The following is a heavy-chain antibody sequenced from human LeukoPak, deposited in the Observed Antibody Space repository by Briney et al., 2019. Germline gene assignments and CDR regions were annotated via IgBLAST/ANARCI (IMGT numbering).Heavy chain of an antibody. Sequence: GGSLRLSCAASGFTVITNDMTWVRQAPGKGLEWVSVLYSDGNTKYSDSVQGRFTISRDNSKNTLYLEMNSLSPDDTAVYYWARGVEPLAANTLAYWGQGTLVTVSS. D-gene: IGHD1-14*01. J-gene: IGHJ4*02. CDR3: ARGVEPLAANTLAY. V-gene: IGHV3-53*01. CDR1: GFTVITND. CDR2: LYSDGNT.